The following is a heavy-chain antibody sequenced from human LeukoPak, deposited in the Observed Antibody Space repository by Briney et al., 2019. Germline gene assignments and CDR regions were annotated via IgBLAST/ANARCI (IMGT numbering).Heavy chain of an antibody. CDR1: GYTFTGYY. V-gene: IGHV1-2*02. J-gene: IGHJ4*02. CDR3: ARARARVAGDYFDY. CDR2: INPNSGGT. Sequence: GASVKVSCKASGYTFTGYYMHWVRQAPGQGLEWMGWINPNSGGTNYAQKFQGRVTMTRDTSTSTVYMELSSLRSEDTAVYYCARARARVAGDYFDYWGQGTLVTVSS. D-gene: IGHD3-10*01.